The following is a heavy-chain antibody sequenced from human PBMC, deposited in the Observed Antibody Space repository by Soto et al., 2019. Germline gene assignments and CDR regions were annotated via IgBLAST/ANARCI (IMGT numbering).Heavy chain of an antibody. J-gene: IGHJ4*02. V-gene: IGHV1-69*10. D-gene: IGHD3-10*01. CDR2: INPFDGSR. CDR1: GGTFSSYA. CDR3: SRVDPGETSPFDH. Sequence: EASVKVSCKASGGTFSSYAISWVRQAPGQGLEWMGWINPFDGSRMFAQSFQGRVTMTRDTSTSTVYMEVSSLRSEDTAVYYCSRVDPGETSPFDHWGQGTLVTSPQ.